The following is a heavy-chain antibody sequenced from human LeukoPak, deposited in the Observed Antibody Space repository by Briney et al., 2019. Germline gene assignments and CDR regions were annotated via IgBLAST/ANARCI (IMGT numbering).Heavy chain of an antibody. Sequence: PGGSLRLSCAASGFTFSSYSMNWVRQAPGKGLEWVSSISSSSSYIYYADSVKGRFTISRDNAKNSLYLQMNSLRAEDTAVYYCAKDGMIVVVYYYFDYWGQGTLVTVSS. CDR3: AKDGMIVVVYYYFDY. CDR1: GFTFSSYS. CDR2: ISSSSSYI. D-gene: IGHD3-22*01. J-gene: IGHJ4*02. V-gene: IGHV3-21*04.